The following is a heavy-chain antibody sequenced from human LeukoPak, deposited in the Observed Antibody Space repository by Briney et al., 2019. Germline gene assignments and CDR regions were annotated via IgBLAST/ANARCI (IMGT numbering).Heavy chain of an antibody. J-gene: IGHJ6*03. D-gene: IGHD2-15*01. Sequence: GGSLRLSCAASGFTFDDYAMHWVRQAPGKGLEWVSLISWDGGSTYYADSVKGRFTISRDNSKNSLYLQMNSLRAEDTALYYCAKGGGGSCHRQRYMDVWGKGTTVTVSS. CDR2: ISWDGGST. CDR1: GFTFDDYA. CDR3: AKGGGGSCHRQRYMDV. V-gene: IGHV3-43D*03.